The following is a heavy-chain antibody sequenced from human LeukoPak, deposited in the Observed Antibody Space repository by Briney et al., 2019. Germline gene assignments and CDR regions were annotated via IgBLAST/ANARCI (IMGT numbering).Heavy chain of an antibody. D-gene: IGHD6-19*01. CDR3: ARSFYSSGWYTPLRWFDT. CDR1: DGSVSSGSHY. CDR2: IYYRGTT. Sequence: PSETLSLTCTVSDGSVSSGSHYWNWIRQSPGRGLEWIGHIYYRGTTNYTPSLKSRVTISVDTSMNQFSLRLSSVTAADTAVYFCARSFYSSGWYTPLRWFDTWGQGTPVTVSS. J-gene: IGHJ5*02. V-gene: IGHV4-61*01.